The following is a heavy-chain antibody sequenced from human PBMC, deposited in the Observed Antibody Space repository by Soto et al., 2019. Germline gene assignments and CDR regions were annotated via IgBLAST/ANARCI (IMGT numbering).Heavy chain of an antibody. CDR2: IIPIFGTA. Sequence: QVQLVQSGAEVKKPGSLVKVSCKASGGTFSSYAISWVRQAPGQGLEWMGGIIPIFGTANYAQKFQGRVTITADESTSTDYMELSSLRSEDTAVYYCASPPPGCSSTSCRSPWDYWGQGTLVTVS. D-gene: IGHD2-2*01. CDR1: GGTFSSYA. V-gene: IGHV1-69*01. CDR3: ASPPPGCSSTSCRSPWDY. J-gene: IGHJ4*02.